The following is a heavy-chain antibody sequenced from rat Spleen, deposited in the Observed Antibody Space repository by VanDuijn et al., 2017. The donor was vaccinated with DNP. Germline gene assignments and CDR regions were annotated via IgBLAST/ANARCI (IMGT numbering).Heavy chain of an antibody. Sequence: EVRLVESGGGLVQPGRSLKLSCAVSGFTFSKEAMAWVRQAPTKGLEWVASISTSGSRTYYPDSVKGRFTISRDNAKSSLYLQMNSLKSEDTATYYCARHDEGNYYDGSNWFTYWGQGTLVTVSS. J-gene: IGHJ3*01. CDR2: ISTSGSRT. CDR1: GFTFSKEA. D-gene: IGHD1-12*02. V-gene: IGHV5-25*01. CDR3: ARHDEGNYYDGSNWFTY.